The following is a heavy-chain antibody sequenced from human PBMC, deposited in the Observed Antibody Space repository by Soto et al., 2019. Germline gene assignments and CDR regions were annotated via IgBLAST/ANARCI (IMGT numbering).Heavy chain of an antibody. Sequence: GGSLSLSCAASGFPFSSYLMHWVRQAPGKGLVWVSRINRDGSSTTYADSVKGRFTISRDNAENTLYLQMNNLRAEDTAVYYCTSATAVTLDYWGQGALVTVSS. V-gene: IGHV3-74*01. CDR1: GFPFSSYL. D-gene: IGHD4-17*01. J-gene: IGHJ4*02. CDR2: INRDGSST. CDR3: TSATAVTLDY.